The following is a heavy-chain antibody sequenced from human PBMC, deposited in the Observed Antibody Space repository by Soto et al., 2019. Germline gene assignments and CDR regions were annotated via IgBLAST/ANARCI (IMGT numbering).Heavy chain of an antibody. J-gene: IGHJ6*02. V-gene: IGHV3-23*01. CDR3: AKAVGVWFWYGMDV. D-gene: IGHD3-10*01. CDR2: ISGCGGNS. CDR1: GFTFSSYA. Sequence: EVQLLESGGGLIQPGGSLRLSCTASGFTFSSYAMSWVRQAPGKGLEWVSSISGCGGNSYYADSVKGRVTISRDNSKNTLHLQMNSLRADDTAVYYCAKAVGVWFWYGMDVWGQGTSVTVSS.